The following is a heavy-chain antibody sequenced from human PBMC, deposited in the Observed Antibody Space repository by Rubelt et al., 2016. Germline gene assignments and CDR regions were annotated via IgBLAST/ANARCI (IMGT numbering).Heavy chain of an antibody. Sequence: EVQLVESGGGLVQPGGSLRLSCAASGFTFSSYNMNWVRQAPGKGLEWVSYITSTSSKVHYADSVKGRFTISRDNAKNSLYLQRNSLRAEDTAVYYCAGRDLFDYWGQGTLVTVSS. J-gene: IGHJ4*02. CDR2: ITSTSSKV. V-gene: IGHV3-48*04. D-gene: IGHD5-24*01. CDR3: AGRDLFDY. CDR1: GFTFSSYN.